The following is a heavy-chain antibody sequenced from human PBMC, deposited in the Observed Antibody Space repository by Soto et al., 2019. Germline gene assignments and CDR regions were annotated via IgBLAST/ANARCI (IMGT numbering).Heavy chain of an antibody. V-gene: IGHV3-7*01. CDR2: IKQDGSET. CDR1: GFTFSNYW. CDR3: ARHRRDSTWSDFDH. Sequence: EVQLVESGGGLVQPGGSLRLSCAASGFTFSNYWMTWVRQAPGKGLEWVANIKQDGSETSYADSVKGRFTISRDNAKSSLYVQMNSLRVEDTALYYCARHRRDSTWSDFDHWGQGTLVTVSS. J-gene: IGHJ4*02. D-gene: IGHD6-13*01.